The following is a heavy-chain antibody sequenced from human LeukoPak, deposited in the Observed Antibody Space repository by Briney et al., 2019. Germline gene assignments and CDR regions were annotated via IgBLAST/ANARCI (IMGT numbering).Heavy chain of an antibody. CDR2: INPTSGGT. V-gene: IGHV1-2*02. D-gene: IGHD6-19*01. J-gene: IGHJ4*02. CDR1: GYIFTDYY. CDR3: ARSQWLIDASIDY. Sequence: ASVKVSCKASGYIFTDYYMHWVRQAPGQGLEGMGWINPTSGGTKYAQKFQGRVTMTRDTSISTAYMELSRLRSDDTAVYYCARSQWLIDASIDYWGQGTLVTVSS.